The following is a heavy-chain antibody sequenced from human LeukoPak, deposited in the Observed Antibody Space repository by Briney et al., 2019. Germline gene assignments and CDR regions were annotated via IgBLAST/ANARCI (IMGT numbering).Heavy chain of an antibody. V-gene: IGHV4-4*07. CDR2: IYTSGST. D-gene: IGHD1-26*01. J-gene: IGHJ6*03. Sequence: SETLSLTCTVSGGSMTRYYWNWIRQPAGKGLEWIGRIYTSGSTNYNPSLKSRVTISVDTSKNQFSLKLSSVTAADTAVYYCARGGGPYYYMDVWGKGTTVTVSS. CDR1: GGSMTRYY. CDR3: ARGGGPYYYMDV.